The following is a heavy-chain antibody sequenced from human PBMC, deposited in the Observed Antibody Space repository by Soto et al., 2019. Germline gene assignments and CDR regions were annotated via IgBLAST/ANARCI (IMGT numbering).Heavy chain of an antibody. CDR1: GVTFSNYA. Sequence: GALRLSCAAPGVTFSNYALSWVRQAPGKGLEWVSSISGGSGATYYADSVKGRFTISRDNSKNTLYLQMNSLRAEDTAVYYCAKDIGSGYWGQGTLVTVSS. CDR2: ISGGSGAT. CDR3: AKDIGSGY. V-gene: IGHV3-23*01. J-gene: IGHJ4*02. D-gene: IGHD3-10*01.